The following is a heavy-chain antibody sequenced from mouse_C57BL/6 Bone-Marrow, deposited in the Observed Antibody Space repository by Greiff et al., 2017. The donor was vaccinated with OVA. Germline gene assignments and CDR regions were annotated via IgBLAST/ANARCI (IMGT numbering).Heavy chain of an antibody. D-gene: IGHD1-1*01. CDR1: GFNIKDYY. CDR2: IDPEDGET. J-gene: IGHJ4*01. CDR3: ASLFITTVVAGSYYAMDY. V-gene: IGHV14-2*01. Sequence: EVKLMESGAELVKPGASVKLSCTASGFNIKDYYMHWVKQRTEQGLEWIGRIDPEDGETKYAPKFQGKATITADTSSNTAYLQLSSLTSEDTAVYYCASLFITTVVAGSYYAMDYWGQGTSVTVSS.